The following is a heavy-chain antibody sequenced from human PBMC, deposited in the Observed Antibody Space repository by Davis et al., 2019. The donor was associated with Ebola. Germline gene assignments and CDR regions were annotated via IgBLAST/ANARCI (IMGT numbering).Heavy chain of an antibody. Sequence: PGGSLRLSCAASGFTFSSYAMHWVRQAPGKGLEWVAVISYDGSNKYYADSVKGRFTISRDNSKNTLYLQMNSLRAEDTAVYYCAKDSGSYRYYFDYWGQGTLVTVSS. CDR3: AKDSGSYRYYFDY. V-gene: IGHV3-30*04. CDR2: ISYDGSNK. J-gene: IGHJ4*02. D-gene: IGHD1-26*01. CDR1: GFTFSSYA.